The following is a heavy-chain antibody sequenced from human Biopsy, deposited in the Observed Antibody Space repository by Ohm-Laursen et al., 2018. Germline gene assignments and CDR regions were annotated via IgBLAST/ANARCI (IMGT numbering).Heavy chain of an antibody. CDR2: ISETSSHI. CDR1: GFSVSSYD. CDR3: AREQPALSGGGSWFDS. D-gene: IGHD6-19*01. J-gene: IGHJ5*01. Sequence: SLRLSCAASGFSVSSYDMNWVRQAPGKGLEWISYISETSSHIYDADSVRGRFTVARDIAKSSLYLQLNSLRVEDTAVYFCAREQPALSGGGSWFDSWGQGTLVIVSS. V-gene: IGHV3-21*01.